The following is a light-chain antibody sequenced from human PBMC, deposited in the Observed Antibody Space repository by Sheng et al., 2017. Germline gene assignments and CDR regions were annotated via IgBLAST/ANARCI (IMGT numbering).Light chain of an antibody. CDR3: QQYHDGVT. Sequence: DIVMTQSPDSLAVSLGERATIDCKSSQTVFFSPNKKNYLAWYQQKPGQPPKLLFYWASTRASGVPDRFSASGSVTDFSLTISSLQAEDVAVYYCQQYHDGVTFGPRDQGGYQT. J-gene: IGKJ3*01. CDR1: QTVFFSPNKKNY. CDR2: WAS. V-gene: IGKV4-1*01.